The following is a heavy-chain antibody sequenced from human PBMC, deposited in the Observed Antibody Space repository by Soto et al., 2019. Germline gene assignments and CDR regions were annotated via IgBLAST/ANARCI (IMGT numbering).Heavy chain of an antibody. CDR3: ARDGYDGSGSPYPAY. CDR1: GGSMSEYF. J-gene: IGHJ4*02. D-gene: IGHD3-10*01. V-gene: IGHV4-59*01. Sequence: LSLTCTVSGGSMSEYFWSWIRQSPGKGLEWIGYVYYLGSTDYNPSLKSRVKISVDTFKRQFSLKLSSVTVADTAVYYCARDGYDGSGSPYPAYWGPGAPVTVSS. CDR2: VYYLGST.